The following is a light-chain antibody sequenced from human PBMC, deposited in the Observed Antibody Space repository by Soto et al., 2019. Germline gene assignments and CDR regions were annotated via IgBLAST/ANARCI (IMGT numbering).Light chain of an antibody. CDR2: EVS. CDR1: SSDVGFYDY. Sequence: QSALTQPPSASGSPGQSVTISCTGTSSDVGFYDYVSWYQQHPGKAPKLMIYEVSYRPSGVSNRFSGSKSGNTASLTISGLQAEDEADYYCSSYASSSTLVFGGRTKVTVL. J-gene: IGLJ2*01. CDR3: SSYASSSTLV. V-gene: IGLV2-14*01.